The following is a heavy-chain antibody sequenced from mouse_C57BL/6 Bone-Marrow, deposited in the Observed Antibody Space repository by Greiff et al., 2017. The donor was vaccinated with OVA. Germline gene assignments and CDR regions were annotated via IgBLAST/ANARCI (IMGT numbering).Heavy chain of an antibody. CDR2: ISNGGGST. J-gene: IGHJ2*01. D-gene: IGHD2-3*01. V-gene: IGHV5-12*01. CDR1: GFTFSDYY. CDR3: ARQGDGYPDY. Sequence: EVKLMESGGGLVQPGGSLKLSCAASGFTFSDYYMYWVRQTPEKRLEWVAYISNGGGSTYYPDTVKGRFTIARDNAKNTLYLQMSRRKSEDTAMYYCARQGDGYPDYWGQGTTLTVSS.